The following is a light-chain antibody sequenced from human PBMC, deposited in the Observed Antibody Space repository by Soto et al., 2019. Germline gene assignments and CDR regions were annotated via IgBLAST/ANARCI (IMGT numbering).Light chain of an antibody. CDR3: QQYVSSGT. CDR2: GAS. Sequence: RQSPATLSLSPGERATLSCRASRRINLNLAWYQQKPGQAPRLLIYGASTRATGIPDRFSGSGSGTDFTLTISRLEPEDSAVYYCQQYVSSGTFGQGTKVDNK. J-gene: IGKJ1*01. CDR1: RRINLN. V-gene: IGKV3-20*01.